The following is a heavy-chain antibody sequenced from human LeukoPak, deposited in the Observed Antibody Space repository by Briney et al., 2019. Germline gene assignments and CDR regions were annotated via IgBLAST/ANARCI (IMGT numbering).Heavy chain of an antibody. V-gene: IGHV3-21*01. CDR2: ISSSSSYI. J-gene: IGHJ4*02. Sequence: GGSLRLSCAASGFTFSSYSMNWVRQAPGKGLEWVSSISSSSSYIYYADSVKGRFTISRDNAKNSLYLQMNSLRAEDTAVYYCANEVDGDGYKFFDYWGQGTLVTVSS. D-gene: IGHD5-24*01. CDR3: ANEVDGDGYKFFDY. CDR1: GFTFSSYS.